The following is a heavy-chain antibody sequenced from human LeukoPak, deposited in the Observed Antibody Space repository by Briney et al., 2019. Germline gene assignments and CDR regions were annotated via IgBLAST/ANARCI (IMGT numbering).Heavy chain of an antibody. J-gene: IGHJ6*02. CDR2: IYHSGST. CDR1: GGSISSGGYS. Sequence: SETLSLTCAVSGGSISSGGYSWSWIRQPPGKGLEWIGYIYHSGSTYYNPSPKSRVTISVDTSKNQFSLKLSSVTAADTAVYYCARDENWRERHYGMDVWGQGTTVTVSS. V-gene: IGHV4-30-2*01. CDR3: ARDENWRERHYGMDV. D-gene: IGHD1-1*01.